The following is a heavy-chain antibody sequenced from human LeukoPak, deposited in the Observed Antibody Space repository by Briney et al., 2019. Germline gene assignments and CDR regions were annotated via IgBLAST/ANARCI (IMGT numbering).Heavy chain of an antibody. Sequence: GGSLRLSCAASGFTFSSYWMSWVRQAPGKGLEWVANIKQDGSEKYYVDSVKGRFTISRDNAKNSLYLQMNSLRAEDTAAYYCARDTETYSSSSLESWGQGTLVTVSS. CDR3: ARDTETYSSSSLES. J-gene: IGHJ5*02. V-gene: IGHV3-7*01. CDR2: IKQDGSEK. D-gene: IGHD6-6*01. CDR1: GFTFSSYW.